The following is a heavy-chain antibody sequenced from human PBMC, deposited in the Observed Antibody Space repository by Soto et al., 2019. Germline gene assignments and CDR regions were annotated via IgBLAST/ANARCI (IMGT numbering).Heavy chain of an antibody. Sequence: QVQLVQSGAEVKKPGSSVKVSCKASGGTFSSYAISWVRQAPGQGLEWMGGIIRIFGTANYAQKFQGRVTITADESTSTAYMELSSLRSADTAVYYCARSITGTVSYYYGMDVWGQGTTVTVSS. J-gene: IGHJ6*02. CDR1: GGTFSSYA. V-gene: IGHV1-69*01. D-gene: IGHD1-20*01. CDR3: ARSITGTVSYYYGMDV. CDR2: IIRIFGTA.